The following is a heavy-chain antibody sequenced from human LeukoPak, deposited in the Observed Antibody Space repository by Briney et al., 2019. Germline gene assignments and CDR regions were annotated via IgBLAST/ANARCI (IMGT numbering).Heavy chain of an antibody. CDR2: INHSGST. V-gene: IGHV4-34*01. D-gene: IGHD3-10*01. CDR3: ARERMSSYGSGSYYKGYYYYYYYMDV. CDR1: GGSFSGYY. J-gene: IGHJ6*03. Sequence: SETLSLTCAVYGGSFSGYYWSWIRQPPGKGLEWIGEINHSGSTNYNPSLKSRVTISVDTSKNQFSLKLSSVTAADTAVYYCARERMSSYGSGSYYKGYYYYYYYMDVWGKGTTVTISS.